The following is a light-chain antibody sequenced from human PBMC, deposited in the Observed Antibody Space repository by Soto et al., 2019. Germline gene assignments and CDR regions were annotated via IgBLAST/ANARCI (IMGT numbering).Light chain of an antibody. CDR1: RGHSSYI. CDR3: ETWDNNILV. Sequence: QSVLTQSSSASASLGSSVKLTCTLSRGHSSYIIAWHQQQPGKAPRYLMKLEVSGSYNKGSGVPDRFSGSSSGADRYRTISDLQCEYDADYSCETWDNNILVFGGGTKLTVL. J-gene: IGLJ2*01. CDR2: LEVSGSY. V-gene: IGLV4-60*02.